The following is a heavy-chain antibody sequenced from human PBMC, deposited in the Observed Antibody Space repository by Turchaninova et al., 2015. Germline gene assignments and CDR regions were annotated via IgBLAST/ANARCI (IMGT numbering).Heavy chain of an antibody. V-gene: IGHV1-18*04. J-gene: IGHJ4*02. CDR1: GYTFTNTG. CDR2: ISAYKGNT. CDR3: ARDSGKWLSPLQFDY. D-gene: IGHD3-22*01. Sequence: QVQLVQSGAEVKKFGASVKVSCTASGYTFTNTGISWVRQAPEQGLEGLGWISAYKGNTNYAQTIRGRVTMATDTATSTAYMELGSLRSDDTAVYYFARDSGKWLSPLQFDYWGQGTLVTVSA.